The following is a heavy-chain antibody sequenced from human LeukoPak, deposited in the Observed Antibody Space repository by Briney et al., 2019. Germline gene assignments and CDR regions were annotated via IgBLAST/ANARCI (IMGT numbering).Heavy chain of an antibody. V-gene: IGHV1-46*01. D-gene: IGHD2-2*01. J-gene: IGHJ4*02. CDR3: ARDGPTAAPFDY. CDR1: GYTFTGYY. Sequence: ASVKVSCKASGYTFTGYYMHWVRQAPGQGLEWMGIINPSGGSTSYAQRFQGRVAMTTDTSTTTVYMEVNSLTSEDTAVYFCARDGPTAAPFDYWGQGTLVTVSS. CDR2: INPSGGST.